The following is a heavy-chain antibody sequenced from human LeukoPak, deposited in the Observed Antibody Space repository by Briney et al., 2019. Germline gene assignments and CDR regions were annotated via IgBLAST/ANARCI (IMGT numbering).Heavy chain of an antibody. CDR3: ASGGNSSITMVRGVIGH. Sequence: GGSLRLSCAASGFTVSSNYMSWVRQAPGKGLEWVSVIYSGGSTYYADSVKGRCTISRDNSKNTLYLQMTSLRAEDTAVYYCASGGNSSITMVRGVIGHWGQGTLVTVSS. D-gene: IGHD3-10*01. CDR1: GFTVSSNY. V-gene: IGHV3-53*01. CDR2: IYSGGST. J-gene: IGHJ4*02.